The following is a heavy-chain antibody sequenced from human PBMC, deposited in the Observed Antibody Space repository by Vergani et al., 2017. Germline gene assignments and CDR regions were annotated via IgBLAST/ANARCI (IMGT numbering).Heavy chain of an antibody. CDR3: AKYVSGWYYHVY. D-gene: IGHD6-19*01. V-gene: IGHV3-53*01. Sequence: EVQLVESGGGLIQPGGSLRLSCAASGFTVSSNYMSWVRQAPGKGLEWVSVIYSGGSTYYADSVKGRFTISRDNSKNTLYLQRNSLRAEDTVVYYCAKYVSGWYYHVYSGQGSLVTVSS. CDR1: GFTVSSNY. CDR2: IYSGGST. J-gene: IGHJ4*02.